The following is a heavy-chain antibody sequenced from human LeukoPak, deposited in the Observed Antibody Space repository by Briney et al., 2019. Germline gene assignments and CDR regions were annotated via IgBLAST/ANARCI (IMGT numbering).Heavy chain of an antibody. V-gene: IGHV3-74*01. J-gene: IGHJ6*03. CDR3: ARDGVRGDRYYYYYMDV. CDR2: INSDGSST. Sequence: RGSLRLSCAASGFTFSSYWMHWVRQAPGKGLVWVSRINSDGSSTSYADSVKGRLTISRDNAKNTLYLQMNSLRAEDTAVYYCARDGVRGDRYYYYYMDVWGKGTTVTISS. CDR1: GFTFSSYW. D-gene: IGHD3-10*01.